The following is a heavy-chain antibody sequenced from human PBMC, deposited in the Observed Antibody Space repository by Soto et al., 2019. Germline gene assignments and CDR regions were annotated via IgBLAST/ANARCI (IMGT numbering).Heavy chain of an antibody. D-gene: IGHD6-13*01. V-gene: IGHV4-39*01. CDR3: ARFDSGYSSSWYLG. CDR1: GGSISSSSYY. Sequence: SETLSLTCTVSGGSISSSSYYWGWIRQPPGKGLEWIGSIYYSGSTYYNPSLKSRVTISVDTSKNQFSLKLSSVTAADAAVYYCARFDSGYSSSWYLGWGQGVLVTVSS. J-gene: IGHJ4*02. CDR2: IYYSGST.